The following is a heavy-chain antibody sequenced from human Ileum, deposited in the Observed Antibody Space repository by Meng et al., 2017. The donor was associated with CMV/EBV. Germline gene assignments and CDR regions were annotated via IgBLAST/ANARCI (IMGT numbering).Heavy chain of an antibody. Sequence: GSLRLSCTVSGGSISGFHWSWIRQPPGKGLEWIGNIYYNGSTNYNASLKSRVIISVDTSKNQFSLKLSSVTAADTAVYYCARGVGPAFWGLGTMVTVSS. CDR1: GGSISGFH. V-gene: IGHV4-59*01. D-gene: IGHD1-26*01. CDR3: ARGVGPAF. CDR2: IYYNGST. J-gene: IGHJ3*01.